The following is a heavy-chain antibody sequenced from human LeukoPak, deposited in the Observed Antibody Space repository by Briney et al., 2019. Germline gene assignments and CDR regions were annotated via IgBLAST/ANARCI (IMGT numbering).Heavy chain of an antibody. J-gene: IGHJ5*02. CDR2: IKQDGSEK. D-gene: IGHD3-9*01. CDR1: GFTFSNYW. CDR3: ARASSGVLRYFDWSLFDP. Sequence: PGGSLRLSCAASGFTFSNYWMGWVRQAPGKGLEWVANIKQDGSEKYYVDSVKGRFTISRDNAKNSLYLQMNSLRADDTAVYYCARASSGVLRYFDWSLFDPWGQGTLVTVS. V-gene: IGHV3-7*01.